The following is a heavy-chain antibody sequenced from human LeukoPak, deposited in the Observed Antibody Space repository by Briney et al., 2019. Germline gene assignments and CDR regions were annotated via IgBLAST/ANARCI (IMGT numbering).Heavy chain of an antibody. CDR3: AKGQPLSEWLSPPDET. V-gene: IGHV3-30*18. Sequence: GRSLRLSCAASGFTFSSYGMHWVRQAPGKGLEWVAVISYDGSNKYYADSVKGRFTISRDNSKNTLYLQMNSLRAEDTAVYYCAKGQPLSEWLSPPDETWGQGTMVTVSS. D-gene: IGHD3-3*01. J-gene: IGHJ3*01. CDR1: GFTFSSYG. CDR2: ISYDGSNK.